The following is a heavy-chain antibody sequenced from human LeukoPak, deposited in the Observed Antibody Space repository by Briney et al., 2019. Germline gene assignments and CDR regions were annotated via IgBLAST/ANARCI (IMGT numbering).Heavy chain of an antibody. CDR3: AREAEGSGTYTKGWFDP. Sequence: ASVKVSCKASGYTFTIYAMNWVRKAPGQGLEWMGWINTKTGNPTYAQGFTGRFVFSLDTSVSTAYLQIGSLKAEDSAVYYCAREAEGSGTYTKGWFDPWGQGTLVTVSS. J-gene: IGHJ5*02. CDR1: GYTFTIYA. D-gene: IGHD3-10*01. V-gene: IGHV7-4-1*01. CDR2: INTKTGNP.